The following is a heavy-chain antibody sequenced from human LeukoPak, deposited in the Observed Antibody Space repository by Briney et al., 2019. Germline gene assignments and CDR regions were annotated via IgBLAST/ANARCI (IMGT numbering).Heavy chain of an antibody. V-gene: IGHV4-31*03. D-gene: IGHD5-12*01. CDR1: GGSISSGGYY. CDR3: ARGARARYFDY. CDR2: IYYSGST. J-gene: IGHJ4*02. Sequence: PSETLSLTCTVSGGSISSGGYYWSWIRQHPGKGLEWIGYIYYSGSTYYNPSLKSRVTISVGTSKNQFSLKLSSVTAADTAVYYCARGARARYFDYWGQGTLVTVSS.